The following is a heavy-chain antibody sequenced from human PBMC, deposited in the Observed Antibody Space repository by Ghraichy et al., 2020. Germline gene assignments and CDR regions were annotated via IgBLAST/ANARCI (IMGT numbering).Heavy chain of an antibody. CDR2: IYYSGRT. CDR1: GGPLSSSSYY. J-gene: IGHJ5*02. CDR3: ARGDIVTGDQMRSVWFDP. V-gene: IGHV4-39*07. D-gene: IGHD3-9*01. Sequence: SETLSLTCSVSGGPLSSSSYYWGWIRQPPGQGLEWIGNIYYSGRTYYKSSLKRRVTISTDPSNNQFFLRLSSVTAADTAVYYCARGDIVTGDQMRSVWFDPWGQGTLVTVSS.